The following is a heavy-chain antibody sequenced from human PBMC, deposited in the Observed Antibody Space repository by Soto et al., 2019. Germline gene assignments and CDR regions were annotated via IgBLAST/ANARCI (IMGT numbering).Heavy chain of an antibody. CDR3: ARDKRVAAAGYYYYYMDV. J-gene: IGHJ6*03. CDR2: TYYRSKWYN. V-gene: IGHV6-1*01. Sequence: PSQTLSLTCAISGDSVSSNSAAWNWIRQSPSRGLEWLGRTYYRSKWYNDYAVSVKSRITINPDTSKNQFSLQLNSVTPEDTAVYYCARDKRVAAAGYYYYYMDVWGKGTTVTVSS. D-gene: IGHD6-13*01. CDR1: GDSVSSNSAA.